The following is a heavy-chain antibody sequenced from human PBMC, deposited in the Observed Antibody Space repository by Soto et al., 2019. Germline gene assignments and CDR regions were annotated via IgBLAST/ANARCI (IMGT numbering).Heavy chain of an antibody. CDR2: VIPILGAS. V-gene: IGHV1-69*08. CDR1: ADTFTGYT. CDR3: ARSRGSYYSNFDS. Sequence: QVQLVQSGAEVKKPGSSVKVSCKASADTFTGYTVTWVRQAPGQGLEWVGRVIPILGASNFAQKFQGRVTISAEKSSYTPCMVLTGLTSEDTAVYYCARSRGSYYSNFDSWGQGTLVTVSS. D-gene: IGHD3-10*01. J-gene: IGHJ4*02.